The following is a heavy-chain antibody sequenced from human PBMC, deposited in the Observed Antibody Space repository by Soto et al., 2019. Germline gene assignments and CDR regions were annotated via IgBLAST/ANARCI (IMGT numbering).Heavy chain of an antibody. J-gene: IGHJ4*02. CDR1: RYTLTELS. CDR2: VDPEYGET. V-gene: IGHV1-24*01. Sequence: GSVNASCMVSRYTLTELSMPCVRQAHGKGLEWMGGVDPEYGETVYAQKSQGRDTMTEGKYTDKAYMELSSLRSEDTAVYYCATGYDGGPLDNWGKGNRVTV. D-gene: IGHD2-15*01. CDR3: ATGYDGGPLDN.